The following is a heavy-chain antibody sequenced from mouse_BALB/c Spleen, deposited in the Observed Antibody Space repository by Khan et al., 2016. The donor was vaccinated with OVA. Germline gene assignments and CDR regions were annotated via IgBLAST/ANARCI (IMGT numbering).Heavy chain of an antibody. V-gene: IGHV3-2*02. CDR2: ITNSGST. CDR3: ASELGRYYAMDY. J-gene: IGHJ4*01. D-gene: IGHD4-1*01. Sequence: EVQLQESGPGLVKPSQSLSLTCTVTGYSITRDYAWNWIRQFPGNKLEWMGYITNSGSTNYNPSLKSRISITRDTCKNQFFLQLNSVTTEDTATYYCASELGRYYAMDYWGQGTSVTVSS. CDR1: GYSITRDYA.